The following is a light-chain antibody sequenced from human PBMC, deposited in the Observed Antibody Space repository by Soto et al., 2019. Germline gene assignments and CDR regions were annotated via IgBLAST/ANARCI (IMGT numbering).Light chain of an antibody. Sequence: QSALTQPASVSGSPGQSITISCTGTSSDVGGYNYVSWYQQHPGKAPKLMIYEVSNRPSGVSNRFSGSKSGNTASLTISGLQAVDEADYYCTSYTSISIYVFGNGTKVTV. J-gene: IGLJ1*01. V-gene: IGLV2-14*01. CDR3: TSYTSISIYV. CDR1: SSDVGGYNY. CDR2: EVS.